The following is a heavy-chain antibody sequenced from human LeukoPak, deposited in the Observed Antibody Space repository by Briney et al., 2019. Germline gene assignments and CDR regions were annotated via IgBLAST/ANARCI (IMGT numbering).Heavy chain of an antibody. CDR2: INPIFGTA. D-gene: IGHD3-16*02. Sequence: ASVKVSCKASGYTFTAYFMHWVRQAPKQGLEWMGWINPIFGTANYAQKFQGRVTITADESTSTAYMELSSLRSEDTAVYYCASSPRDYVWGSYRPSLAGPYYYYYMDVWGKGTTVTISS. J-gene: IGHJ6*03. CDR3: ASSPRDYVWGSYRPSLAGPYYYYYMDV. CDR1: GYTFTAYF. V-gene: IGHV1-69*13.